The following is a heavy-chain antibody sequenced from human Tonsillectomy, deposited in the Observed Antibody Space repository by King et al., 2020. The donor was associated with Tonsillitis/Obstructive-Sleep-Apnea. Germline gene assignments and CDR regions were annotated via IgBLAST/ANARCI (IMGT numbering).Heavy chain of an antibody. V-gene: IGHV1-18*01. D-gene: IGHD3-22*01. J-gene: IGHJ3*02. Sequence: QLVQSGAEVKKPGASVKVSCKASGYTFTSYGISWVRQAPGQGLEWMGWISAYNGNTNYAQKLQGRVTMTTDTSTSTAYMELRSLSSDDTAVYYCARDTHYYDSSGYYYEKGAFDIWGQGTMVTVSS. CDR1: GYTFTSYG. CDR2: ISAYNGNT. CDR3: ARDTHYYDSSGYYYEKGAFDI.